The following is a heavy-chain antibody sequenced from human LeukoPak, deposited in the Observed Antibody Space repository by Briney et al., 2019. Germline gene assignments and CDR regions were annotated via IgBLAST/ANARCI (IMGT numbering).Heavy chain of an antibody. D-gene: IGHD6-19*01. V-gene: IGHV3-7*03. Sequence: GGSLRLSCTASGFTFSNFWMGWVRQAPGKGLEWVANIKRDGSEKYYVDSVKGRFTISRDNAKNSLDLQMNSLRVEDTAVYYCARLGPASSGWPESFDYWGQGTLVTVSS. CDR2: IKRDGSEK. CDR3: ARLGPASSGWPESFDY. J-gene: IGHJ4*02. CDR1: GFTFSNFW.